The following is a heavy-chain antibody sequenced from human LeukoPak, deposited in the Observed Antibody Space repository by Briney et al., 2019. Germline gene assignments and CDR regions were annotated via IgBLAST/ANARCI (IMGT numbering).Heavy chain of an antibody. CDR2: IKEDGSEK. CDR3: ARGGSYYAN. CDR1: GFRFSTYW. V-gene: IGHV3-7*04. D-gene: IGHD3-10*01. J-gene: IGHJ4*02. Sequence: GGSLRLSCAASGFRFSTYWMSWVRQAPGKGLEWVANIKEDGSEKYYVDSVKGRFTISRDNAKNSLFLQMNSLRVDDTAVYYCARGGSYYANWGQGTLVTVSS.